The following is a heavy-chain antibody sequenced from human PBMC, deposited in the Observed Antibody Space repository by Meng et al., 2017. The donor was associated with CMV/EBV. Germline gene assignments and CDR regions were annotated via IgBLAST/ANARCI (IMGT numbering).Heavy chain of an antibody. V-gene: IGHV4-34*01. CDR2: INHSGST. CDR3: ARGGGGEWELLHYFDY. CDR1: GGSFSGYY. J-gene: IGHJ4*02. Sequence: QGQVQQWGAGLLKPSETLSLTCAVYGGSFSGYYWSWIRQPPGKGLEWIGEINHSGSTNYNPSLKSRVTISVDTSKNQFSLKLSSVTAADTAVYYCARGGGGEWELLHYFDYWGQGTLVTVSS. D-gene: IGHD1-26*01.